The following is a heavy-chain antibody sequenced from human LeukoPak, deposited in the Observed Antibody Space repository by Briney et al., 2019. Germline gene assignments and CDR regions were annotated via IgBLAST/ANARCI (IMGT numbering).Heavy chain of an antibody. Sequence: GGSLRLSCAASGFTFSNAWMSWVRQAPGNGLQLVSRISGSGGNTYYADSVKGRFTISRDNSKNTLYLQLNSLSAEDTAVYFCARDPGRAISPITYFDFWGQGTLVTVSS. V-gene: IGHV3-23*01. J-gene: IGHJ4*02. D-gene: IGHD3-3*02. CDR2: ISGSGGNT. CDR1: GFTFSNAW. CDR3: ARDPGRAISPITYFDF.